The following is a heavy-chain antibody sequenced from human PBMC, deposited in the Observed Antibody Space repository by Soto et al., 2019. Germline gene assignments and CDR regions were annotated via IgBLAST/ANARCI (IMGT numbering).Heavy chain of an antibody. CDR2: INPNSGGT. D-gene: IGHD5-18*01. CDR3: AREAXLTHYSYGDYYYYGMDV. J-gene: IGHJ6*02. CDR1: GYTFTGCY. Sequence: ASVKVSCKASGYTFTGCYMHWVRQAPGQGLEWMGWINPNSGGTNYAQKFQGWVTMTRDTSISTAYMELSRLRSDDTAVYYCAREAXLTHYSYGDYYYYGMDVWGQGTTVTVSS. V-gene: IGHV1-2*04.